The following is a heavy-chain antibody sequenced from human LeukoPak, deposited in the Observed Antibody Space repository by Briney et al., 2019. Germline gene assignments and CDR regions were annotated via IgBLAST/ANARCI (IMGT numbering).Heavy chain of an antibody. CDR3: ARATYSSGWYYFDY. D-gene: IGHD6-19*01. V-gene: IGHV3-64*02. J-gene: IGHJ4*02. CDR2: ISSNGGST. Sequence: GGSLRLSCSASGFTFSSYAIHWVRQAPGKGLEYVSAISSNGGSTYYADSVKGRFTISRDNSKNTLYLQMGSLRAEDMAVYYCARATYSSGWYYFDYWGQGTLVTVSS. CDR1: GFTFSSYA.